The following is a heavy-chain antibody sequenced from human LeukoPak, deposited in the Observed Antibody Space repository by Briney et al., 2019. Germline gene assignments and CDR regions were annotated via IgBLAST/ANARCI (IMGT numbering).Heavy chain of an antibody. CDR1: GFTFSNYG. Sequence: TGGSLRLSCAASGFTFSNYGMHWVRQAPGKGLEWVAFVRLDGSNKYYADSVKGRFTISRDNSKNTLYLQMNSLRAEDTAVYYCAKNDYASGSYYYFDYWGQGTPVTVSS. D-gene: IGHD3-10*01. J-gene: IGHJ4*02. V-gene: IGHV3-30*02. CDR2: VRLDGSNK. CDR3: AKNDYASGSYYYFDY.